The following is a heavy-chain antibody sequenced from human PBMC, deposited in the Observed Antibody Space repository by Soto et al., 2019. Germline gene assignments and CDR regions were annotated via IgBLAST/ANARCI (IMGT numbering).Heavy chain of an antibody. Sequence: SVKFSCKASGGTFSSYAISWVRQAPGQGLEWMGGIIPIFGTANYAQKFQGRVTITADESTSTAYMELSSLRSEDTAVYYCASSWSDSSGYVHPGDAFDIWGQGTMVTVSS. CDR1: GGTFSSYA. D-gene: IGHD3-22*01. J-gene: IGHJ3*02. V-gene: IGHV1-69*13. CDR3: ASSWSDSSGYVHPGDAFDI. CDR2: IIPIFGTA.